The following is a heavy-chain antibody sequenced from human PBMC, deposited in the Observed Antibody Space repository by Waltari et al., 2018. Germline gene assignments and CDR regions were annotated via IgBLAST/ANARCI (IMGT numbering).Heavy chain of an antibody. CDR1: GGSFSGYY. D-gene: IGHD3-10*01. CDR2: INHSGST. CDR3: ARGRDVYGYYYYYYMDV. Sequence: QVQLQQWGAGLLKPSETLSLTCAVYGGSFSGYYWSWIRQPPGKGLEWIGEINHSGSTNYHPALKSRVTISVDTSKNQFSLKPSSVTAADTAVYYCARGRDVYGYYYYYYMDVWGKGTTVTISS. V-gene: IGHV4-34*01. J-gene: IGHJ6*03.